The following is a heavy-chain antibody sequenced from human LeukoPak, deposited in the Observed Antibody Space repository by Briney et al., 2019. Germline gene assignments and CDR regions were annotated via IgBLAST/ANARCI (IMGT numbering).Heavy chain of an antibody. CDR2: ISYDGSDR. CDR3: ASNAGYCSSTSCYGRDIDY. CDR1: GFTFSSYG. D-gene: IGHD2-2*01. V-gene: IGHV3-30*06. Sequence: GGSLRLSCAASGFTFSSYGMHWVRQAPGKGLEWVAVISYDGSDRYYADSVKGRFTISRDNSENTLSLQMNSLRPEDTAVYFCASNAGYCSSTSCYGRDIDYWGQGTLVTVSS. J-gene: IGHJ4*02.